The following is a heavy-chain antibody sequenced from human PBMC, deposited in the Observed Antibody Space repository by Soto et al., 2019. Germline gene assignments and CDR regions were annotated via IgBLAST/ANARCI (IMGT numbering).Heavy chain of an antibody. D-gene: IGHD5-12*01. Sequence: PSQTLSLTCAISGDSVSSNSAAWNWIRQSPSRGLEWLGRTYYRSKWYNDYAVSVKSRMTINPDTSKNQFSLQLNSVTPEDTAVYYCAREGGIVATIRDYYYYMDVWGKGTTVTVSS. V-gene: IGHV6-1*01. CDR3: AREGGIVATIRDYYYYMDV. J-gene: IGHJ6*03. CDR2: TYYRSKWYN. CDR1: GDSVSSNSAA.